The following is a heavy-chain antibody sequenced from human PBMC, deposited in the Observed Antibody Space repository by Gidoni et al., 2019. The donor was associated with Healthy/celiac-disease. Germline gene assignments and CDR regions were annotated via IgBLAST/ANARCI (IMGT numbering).Heavy chain of an antibody. J-gene: IGHJ6*02. CDR3: ARGKRGSTSFTYYYYYGMDV. D-gene: IGHD2-2*01. CDR2: INHSGRT. Sequence: QVQLQQWGAGLLKPSETLSLTCAVHGGSFSGYYWSWIRQPPGKGLEWIGEINHSGRTNYNPSLKSRVTISVDTSKNQFSLKLSSVTAADTAVYYCARGKRGSTSFTYYYYYGMDVWGQGTTVTVSS. V-gene: IGHV4-34*01. CDR1: GGSFSGYY.